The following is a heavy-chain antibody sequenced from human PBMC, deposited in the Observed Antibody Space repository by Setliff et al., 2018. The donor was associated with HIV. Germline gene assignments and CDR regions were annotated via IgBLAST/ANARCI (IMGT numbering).Heavy chain of an antibody. V-gene: IGHV4-39*01. Sequence: SETLSLTCSVSGDSIFTSTYYWGWIRQPPGKRLEWIGSIYYSGNTYYNPSLKSRVTISLDTSRNQFSLKLTSVTAADTAVYFCARLRITMIMMLNYFDYWGQGTLVTVSS. CDR3: ARLRITMIMMLNYFDY. CDR2: IYYSGNT. J-gene: IGHJ4*02. CDR1: GDSIFTSTYY. D-gene: IGHD3-22*01.